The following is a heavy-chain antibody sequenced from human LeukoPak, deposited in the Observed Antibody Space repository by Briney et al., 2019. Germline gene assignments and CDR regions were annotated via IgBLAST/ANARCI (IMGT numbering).Heavy chain of an antibody. D-gene: IGHD6-13*01. V-gene: IGHV1-46*01. CDR2: INPSDRST. CDR1: GYTFTSYY. J-gene: IGHJ4*02. Sequence: ASVKVSCKASGYTFTSYYIHWVRQAPGQGLEWMGIINPSDRSTYYAQRFQGRVTMTRDTSTSTVYMELSSLRSEDTAIYYCARSLPYGTTWYGRSDFWGQGTLVTVSS. CDR3: ARSLPYGTTWYGRSDF.